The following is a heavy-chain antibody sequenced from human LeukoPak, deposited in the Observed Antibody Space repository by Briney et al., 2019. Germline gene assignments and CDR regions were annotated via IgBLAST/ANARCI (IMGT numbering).Heavy chain of an antibody. CDR2: ISYDGSNK. Sequence: GGSLRLSCAASGFTLSSYAMHWVRQAPGKGLEWVAVISYDGSNKYYADSVKGRFTIYRDNSKNTLYLQMNSLRAEDTAVYYCARERYFDWLSDAFDIWGQGTMVTVSS. V-gene: IGHV3-30*04. J-gene: IGHJ3*02. D-gene: IGHD3-9*01. CDR3: ARERYFDWLSDAFDI. CDR1: GFTLSSYA.